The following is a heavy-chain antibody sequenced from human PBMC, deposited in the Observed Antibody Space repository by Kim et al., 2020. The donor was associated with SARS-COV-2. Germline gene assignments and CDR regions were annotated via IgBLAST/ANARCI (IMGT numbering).Heavy chain of an antibody. CDR2: T. V-gene: IGHV5-51*01. J-gene: IGHJ4*02. D-gene: IGHD3-10*01. CDR3: ARLYGSGAFDD. Sequence: TTYSPSFQGQVTISADKSISTAYLQWSSLKASDTAMYYCARLYGSGAFDDWGQGTLVTVSS.